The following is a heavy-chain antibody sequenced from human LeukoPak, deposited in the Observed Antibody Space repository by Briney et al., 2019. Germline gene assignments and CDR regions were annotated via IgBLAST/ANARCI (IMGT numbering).Heavy chain of an antibody. D-gene: IGHD2/OR15-2a*01. Sequence: GASVKVSCKASGYTFTGYYMHWVRQAHGQGLEWMGWINPNSGGTNHAQKFQGRVTMTRDTSISTAYMELSRLRSDDTAVYYCAREDYFPPGKFDYWGQGTLVTVSS. J-gene: IGHJ4*02. CDR2: INPNSGGT. CDR3: AREDYFPPGKFDY. V-gene: IGHV1-2*02. CDR1: GYTFTGYY.